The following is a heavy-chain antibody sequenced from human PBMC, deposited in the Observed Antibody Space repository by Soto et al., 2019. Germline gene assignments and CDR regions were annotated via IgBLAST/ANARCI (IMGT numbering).Heavy chain of an antibody. CDR1: GFTFSSYA. CDR3: ARGSSGSYSPRRDWFDP. D-gene: IGHD6-19*01. V-gene: IGHV3-23*01. Sequence: GGSLRLSCAASGFTFSSYAMSWVRQAPGKGLEWVSAISGSGGSTYYADSVKGRFTISRDNSKNTLYLQMNSLRAEDTAVYYCARGSSGSYSPRRDWFDPWGQGTLVTVS. J-gene: IGHJ5*02. CDR2: ISGSGGST.